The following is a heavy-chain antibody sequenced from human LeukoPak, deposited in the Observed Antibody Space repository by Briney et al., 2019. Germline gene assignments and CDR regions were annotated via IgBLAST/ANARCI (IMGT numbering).Heavy chain of an antibody. CDR2: INPNSGGT. CDR3: ARTPRITIFGVATEGYWFDP. CDR1: GYSFTKYY. Sequence: ASVKVSCKAAGYSFTKYYMHWVRQAPGQGLEWMGWINPNSGGTNYAQKFQGRVTMTRDTSISTAYMELSRLRSDDTAVYYCARTPRITIFGVATEGYWFDPWGQGTLVTVSS. D-gene: IGHD3-3*01. V-gene: IGHV1-2*02. J-gene: IGHJ5*02.